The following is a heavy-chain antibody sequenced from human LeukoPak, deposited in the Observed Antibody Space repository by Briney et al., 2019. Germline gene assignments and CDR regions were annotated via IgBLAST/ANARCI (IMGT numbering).Heavy chain of an antibody. J-gene: IGHJ5*02. CDR2: INHSGST. D-gene: IGHD3-10*01. CDR3: ARHVWFGELFWFDP. CDR1: GGSFSGYY. Sequence: SETLSLTCAVYGGSFSGYYWSWIRQPPGKGLEWIGEINHSGSTNYNPSLKSRVTISVDTSKNQFSLKLSSVTAADTAVYYCARHVWFGELFWFDPWGQGTLVTVSS. V-gene: IGHV4-34*01.